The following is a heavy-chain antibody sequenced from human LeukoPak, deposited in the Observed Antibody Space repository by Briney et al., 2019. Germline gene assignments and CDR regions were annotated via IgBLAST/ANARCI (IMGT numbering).Heavy chain of an antibody. V-gene: IGHV4-39*01. Sequence: SETLSLTCTVSGGSISSSSYYWGWIRQPPGKGLEWMGSIYYSGSTYYHPSLKSRLTISVDTSKHQFSLKLTSVTAADTAVYYCARPGEGWLFPNWFDPWGQGTLVTVSS. CDR2: IYYSGST. D-gene: IGHD3-22*01. CDR1: GGSISSSSYY. CDR3: ARPGEGWLFPNWFDP. J-gene: IGHJ5*02.